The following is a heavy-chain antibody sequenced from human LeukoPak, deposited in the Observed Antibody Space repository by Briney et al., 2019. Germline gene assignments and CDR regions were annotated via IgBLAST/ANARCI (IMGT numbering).Heavy chain of an antibody. J-gene: IGHJ4*02. V-gene: IGHV4-59*12. CDR2: IYYSGST. D-gene: IGHD3-22*01. CDR3: ARNRHRTYYYDSSGYWTH. CDR1: GGSISSYY. Sequence: SETLSLTCTVSGGSISSYYWSWIRQPPGKGLEWIGYIYYSGSTNYNPSLKSRVTISVDTSKNQFSLKLSSVTAADTAVYYCARNRHRTYYYDSSGYWTHWGQGTLVTVSS.